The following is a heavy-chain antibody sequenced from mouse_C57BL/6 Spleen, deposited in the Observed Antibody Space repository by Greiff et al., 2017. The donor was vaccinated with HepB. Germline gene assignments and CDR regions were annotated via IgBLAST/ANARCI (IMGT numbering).Heavy chain of an antibody. CDR2: IYPGDGDT. CDR3: ARSGYSNPWFAY. CDR1: GYAFSSSW. D-gene: IGHD2-5*01. Sequence: VQLQQSGPELVKPGASVKISCKASGYAFSSSWMNWVKQRPGKGLEWIGRIYPGDGDTNYNGKFKGKATLTADKSSSTAYMQLSSLTSEDSAVYFWARSGYSNPWFAYWGQGTLVTVSA. J-gene: IGHJ3*01. V-gene: IGHV1-82*01.